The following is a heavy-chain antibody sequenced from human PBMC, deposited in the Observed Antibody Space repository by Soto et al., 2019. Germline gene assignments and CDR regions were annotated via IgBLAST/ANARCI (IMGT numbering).Heavy chain of an antibody. J-gene: IGHJ4*02. CDR1: GFMFSSYG. CDR2: ISYDGSNK. V-gene: IGHV3-30*18. CDR3: AKDVSIAAADYYFDY. Sequence: SLRLSCVAYGFMFSSYGMHWVRQAPGKGLEWVAVISYDGSNKYYADSVKGRFTISRDNSKNTLYLQMNSLRAEDTAVYYCAKDVSIAAADYYFDYWGQGTLVTVSS. D-gene: IGHD6-13*01.